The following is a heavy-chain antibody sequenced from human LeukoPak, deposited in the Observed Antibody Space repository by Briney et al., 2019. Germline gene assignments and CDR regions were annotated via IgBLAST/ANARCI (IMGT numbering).Heavy chain of an antibody. CDR1: GGSIGSYY. V-gene: IGHV4-59*01. CDR2: IYYSGST. J-gene: IGHJ4*02. D-gene: IGHD3-10*01. CDR3: ATMVQGVYTYFGS. Sequence: KPSETLSLTCTVSGGSIGSYYWSWIRQPPGKGLEWIGYIYYSGSTNYNPSLKSRVTMSLDTSKNQLSLKLSSVTAADTAVYYCATMVQGVYTYFGSWGQGNLVAVSS.